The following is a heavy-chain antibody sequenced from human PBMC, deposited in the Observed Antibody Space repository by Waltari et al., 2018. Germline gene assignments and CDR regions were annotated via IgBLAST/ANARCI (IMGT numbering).Heavy chain of an antibody. CDR2: SYSGGST. CDR1: GFTFSSYA. J-gene: IGHJ4*02. D-gene: IGHD4-4*01. CDR3: AKEGGNYDSHYFDY. Sequence: EVQLLESGGGLVQPGGSLRLSCAASGFTFSSYAMSWVRQAPGKGLEWVSVSYSGGSTYYADSVKGRFTISRDNSKNTLYLQMNSLRAEDTAVYYCAKEGGNYDSHYFDYWGQGTLVTVSS. V-gene: IGHV3-23*03.